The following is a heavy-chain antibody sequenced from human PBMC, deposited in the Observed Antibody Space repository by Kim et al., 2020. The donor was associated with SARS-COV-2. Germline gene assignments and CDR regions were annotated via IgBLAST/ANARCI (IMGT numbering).Heavy chain of an antibody. V-gene: IGHV4-39*01. CDR1: GGSISSSSYY. CDR2: IYYSGST. Sequence: SETLSLTCTVSGGSISSSSYYWGWIRQPPGKGLEWIGSIYYSGSTYYNPSLKSRVTISVDTSKNQFSLKLSSVTAADTAVYYCATQGMAYCTGGVCWVAFDIWGQGTMVTVSS. D-gene: IGHD2-8*02. CDR3: ATQGMAYCTGGVCWVAFDI. J-gene: IGHJ3*02.